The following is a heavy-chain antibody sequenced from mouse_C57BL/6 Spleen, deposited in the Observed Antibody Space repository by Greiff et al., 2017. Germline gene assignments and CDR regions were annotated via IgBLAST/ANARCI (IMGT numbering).Heavy chain of an antibody. D-gene: IGHD2-14*01. Sequence: QVHVKQPGAELVRPGTSVKLSCKASGYTFTSYWLHWVKQRPGQGLAWLGVIDPSDSYTNYNQKFKGKVTLTVDTSSSTAYMQLRRLTSEDSAVYYCARVRDYYDSMDYWGQGTSVTVSS. V-gene: IGHV1-59*01. J-gene: IGHJ4*01. CDR1: GYTFTSYW. CDR3: ARVRDYYDSMDY. CDR2: IDPSDSYT.